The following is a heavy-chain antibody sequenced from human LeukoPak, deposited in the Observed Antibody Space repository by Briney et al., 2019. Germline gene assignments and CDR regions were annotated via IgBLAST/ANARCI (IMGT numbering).Heavy chain of an antibody. Sequence: PGGSLRLSCAASGFTFSSYAMHWVRQAPGKGLEWVAVISHDGNNKYYADSVKGRFTISRDNSKNTLYLQMNSLRAEDTAVYYCARGRGYNSGYPFDYWGQGTLVTVSS. CDR3: ARGRGYNSGYPFDY. CDR2: ISHDGNNK. D-gene: IGHD5-18*01. J-gene: IGHJ4*02. CDR1: GFTFSSYA. V-gene: IGHV3-30-3*01.